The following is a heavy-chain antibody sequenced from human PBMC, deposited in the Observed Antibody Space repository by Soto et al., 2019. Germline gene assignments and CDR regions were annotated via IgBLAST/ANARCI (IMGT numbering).Heavy chain of an antibody. J-gene: IGHJ4*02. CDR3: AHKGPEDWPLDY. V-gene: IGHV2-5*02. CDR1: GLSLSTSGVG. CDR2: IYWDDSK. Sequence: QITLKESGPTLVRPTQTLTLTCAFSGLSLSTSGVGVGWIRQPPGKALEWLAFIYWDDSKHYSPSLRSRLPIAKDTSKNQVVLTMTHMDPMDTGTYYCAHKGPEDWPLDYWGQETLVTVSS. D-gene: IGHD3-9*01.